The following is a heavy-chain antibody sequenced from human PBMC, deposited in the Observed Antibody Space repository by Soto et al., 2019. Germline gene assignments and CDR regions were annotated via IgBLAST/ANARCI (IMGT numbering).Heavy chain of an antibody. CDR3: AREGETAMAYFDY. D-gene: IGHD5-18*01. CDR1: GGSISSGDYY. CDR2: IYYSGST. J-gene: IGHJ4*02. V-gene: IGHV4-30-4*01. Sequence: KASETLSLTCTVSGGSISSGDYYWSWIRQPPGQGLEWIGYIYYSGSTYYNPSLKSRVTMSVDTSTNQFSLKLSSVTAADTAVYYCAREGETAMAYFDYWGQGMLVTVSS.